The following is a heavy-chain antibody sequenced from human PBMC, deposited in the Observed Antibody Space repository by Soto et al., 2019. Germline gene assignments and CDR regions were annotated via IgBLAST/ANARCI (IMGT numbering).Heavy chain of an antibody. CDR3: AKDRYFWSGYTDTSYYYYGMDV. V-gene: IGHV3-30*18. CDR2: IVYDGSNK. J-gene: IGHJ6*02. Sequence: PGGSLRLSCAASGFTFSSYGMHWVRQAPGKGLEWVAVIVYDGSNKYYADSVKGRFTTSRDNSKNTLHLQMNSLRAEGTAVYYCAKDRYFWSGYTDTSYYYYGMDVWGQGTTVTVSS. D-gene: IGHD3-3*01. CDR1: GFTFSSYG.